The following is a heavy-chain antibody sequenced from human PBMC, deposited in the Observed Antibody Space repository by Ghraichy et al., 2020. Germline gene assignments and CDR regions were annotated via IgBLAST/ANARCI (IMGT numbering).Heavy chain of an antibody. Sequence: ASVKVSCKASGYTFTSYGISWVRQAPGQGLEWMGWISAYNGDTNYAQKLQGRVTMTTDTSTSTAYMELRSLRSDDTAVYYCARDSLTVVGATQGGYYYYYLDVGGKGPTATVSS. J-gene: IGHJ6*03. V-gene: IGHV1-18*01. D-gene: IGHD1-26*01. CDR3: ARDSLTVVGATQGGYYYYYLDV. CDR2: ISAYNGDT. CDR1: GYTFTSYG.